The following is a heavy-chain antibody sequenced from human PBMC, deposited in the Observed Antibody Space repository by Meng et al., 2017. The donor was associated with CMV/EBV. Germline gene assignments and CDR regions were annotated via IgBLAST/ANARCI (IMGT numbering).Heavy chain of an antibody. CDR2: ISSSGSTI. CDR3: ARDRYGDYDFWSGYSYYYYGMDV. Sequence: GGSLRLSCAASGFTFSSCEMNWVRQAPGKGLEWVSYISSSGSTIYYADSVKGRFTISRDNAKNSLYLQMNSLRAEDTAVYYCARDRYGDYDFWSGYSYYYYGMDVWGQGTTVTVSS. CDR1: GFTFSSCE. V-gene: IGHV3-48*03. J-gene: IGHJ6*02. D-gene: IGHD3-3*01.